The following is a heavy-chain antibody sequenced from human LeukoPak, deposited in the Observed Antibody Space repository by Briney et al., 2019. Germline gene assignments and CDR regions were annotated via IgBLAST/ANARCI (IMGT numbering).Heavy chain of an antibody. CDR3: AKDLSSGYNYGYINY. J-gene: IGHJ4*02. Sequence: PGGSLRLSCAASGFTFSNYAMSWVRQAPGKGLEWVSAISGSGGSTYYADSVKGRFTISRDNSKSTLYLQMNSLRAEGTAVYYCAKDLSSGYNYGYINYWGQGTLVTVSS. V-gene: IGHV3-23*01. CDR1: GFTFSNYA. CDR2: ISGSGGST. D-gene: IGHD5-18*01.